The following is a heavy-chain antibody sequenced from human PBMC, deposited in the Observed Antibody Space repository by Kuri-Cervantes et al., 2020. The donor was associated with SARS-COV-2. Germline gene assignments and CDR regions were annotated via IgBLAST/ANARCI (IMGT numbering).Heavy chain of an antibody. CDR1: GGSFSGYY. J-gene: IGHJ4*02. CDR2: IKHSGST. V-gene: IGHV4-34*01. CDR3: ARDLGYSYGENFNY. Sequence: SQTLSLTCAVYGGSFSGYYWSWIRQPPGKGLEWSGEIKHSGSTNYNPSLKSRVTILVDKSKNQFSLKLSSVTAADTAVYFCARDLGYSYGENFNYWGQGTLVTVSS. D-gene: IGHD5-18*01.